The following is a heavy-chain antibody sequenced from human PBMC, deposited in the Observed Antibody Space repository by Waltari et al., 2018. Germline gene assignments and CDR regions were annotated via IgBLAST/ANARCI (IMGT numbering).Heavy chain of an antibody. Sequence: EVQLVASGGGLVQPGGSLRPSRVTSGSSFSHFWNNWVRQAPGMGLEWVANIRQDGVAKNYLDSVKGRFTVSRDNAENSLFLQLNSLTAEDTALYYCARDVPNSGRGGFDFWGHGTMVTVSS. V-gene: IGHV3-7*01. D-gene: IGHD3-10*01. J-gene: IGHJ3*01. CDR2: IRQDGVAK. CDR3: ARDVPNSGRGGFDF. CDR1: GSSFSHFW.